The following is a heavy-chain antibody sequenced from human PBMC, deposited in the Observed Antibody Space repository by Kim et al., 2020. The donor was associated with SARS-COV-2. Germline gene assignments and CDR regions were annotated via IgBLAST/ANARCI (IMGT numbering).Heavy chain of an antibody. D-gene: IGHD5-12*01. CDR3: AGLGLKTWIGNAFDI. CDR1: GYSFTSYW. J-gene: IGHJ3*02. CDR2: IYPGDSDT. V-gene: IGHV5-51*01. Sequence: GESLKISCKGSGYSFTSYWIGWVRQMPGKGLEWMGIIYPGDSDTRYSPSFQGQVTISADKSISTASLKWSSLTATDTATYDCAGLGLKTWIGNAFDIWG.